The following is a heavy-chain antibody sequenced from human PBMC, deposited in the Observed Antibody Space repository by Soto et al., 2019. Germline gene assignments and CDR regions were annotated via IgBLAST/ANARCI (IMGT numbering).Heavy chain of an antibody. J-gene: IGHJ4*02. Sequence: SETLSLTCTVSGGSISSGDYYWSWIRQPPGKGLEWIGYIYYSGSTYYNPSLKSRVTISVDTSKNQFSLKLSSVTAADTAVYYCAMDPHRSNSGYDLVDYWGQGTLVTVSS. D-gene: IGHD5-12*01. CDR1: GGSISSGDYY. CDR2: IYYSGST. V-gene: IGHV4-30-4*01. CDR3: AMDPHRSNSGYDLVDY.